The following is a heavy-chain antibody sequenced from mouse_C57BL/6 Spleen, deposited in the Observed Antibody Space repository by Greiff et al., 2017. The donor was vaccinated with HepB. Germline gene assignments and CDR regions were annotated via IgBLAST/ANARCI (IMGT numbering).Heavy chain of an antibody. CDR2: IYPGDGDT. V-gene: IGHV1-80*01. CDR3: ARSGYYGSRKGFDY. J-gene: IGHJ2*01. CDR1: GYAFSSYW. D-gene: IGHD1-1*01. Sequence: VQLQQFGAELVKPGASVKISCKASGYAFSSYWMNWVKQRPGKGLEWIGQIYPGDGDTNYNGKFKGKATLTADKSSSTAYMQLSSLTSEDSAVYFCARSGYYGSRKGFDYWGQGTTLTVSS.